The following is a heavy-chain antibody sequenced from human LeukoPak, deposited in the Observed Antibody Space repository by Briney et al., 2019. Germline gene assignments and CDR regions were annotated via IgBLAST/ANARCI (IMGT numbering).Heavy chain of an antibody. CDR1: RFTFRSYG. CDR3: ANAYGFSVDY. J-gene: IGHJ4*02. V-gene: IGHV3-30*02. CDR2: IRYYGSNN. D-gene: IGHD2/OR15-2a*01. Sequence: GGALMLSCAASRFTFRSYGVHWGRRAPGKGLEWVAFIRYYGSNNYYADSVNGRFTISRDNSNNTLYQQINSLRDEDTAVYYFANAYGFSVDYWGQGNLGTVSS.